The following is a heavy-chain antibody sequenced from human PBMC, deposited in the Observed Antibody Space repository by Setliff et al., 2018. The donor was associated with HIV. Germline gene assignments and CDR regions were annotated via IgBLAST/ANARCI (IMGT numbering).Heavy chain of an antibody. CDR3: ARDRPPSTVDMLGAFDR. D-gene: IGHD4-17*01. Sequence: GGSLRLSCAASGFTFSGHWMSWVRQAPGKGLEWVANINQDASKKYYVDSVKGRFTISRDNAKNSLYLQMNSLRAEDTAVYYCARDRPPSTVDMLGAFDRWGQGTMVTVSS. V-gene: IGHV3-7*03. CDR2: INQDASKK. CDR1: GFTFSGHW. J-gene: IGHJ3*02.